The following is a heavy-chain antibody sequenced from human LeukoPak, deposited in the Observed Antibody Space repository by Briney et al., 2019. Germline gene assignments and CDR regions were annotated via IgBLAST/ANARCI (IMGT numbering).Heavy chain of an antibody. Sequence: PGGSLRLSCAASGFTFDDYAMHWVRQAPGKGLEWVSLISWDGGSTYYADSVKGRFTISRDNSKNSLYLQMNSLRAEDTALYYCAKDWNYYGSGSSPGFDYWGQGTLVTVSS. CDR2: ISWDGGST. CDR1: GFTFDDYA. D-gene: IGHD3-10*01. CDR3: AKDWNYYGSGSSPGFDY. J-gene: IGHJ4*02. V-gene: IGHV3-43D*03.